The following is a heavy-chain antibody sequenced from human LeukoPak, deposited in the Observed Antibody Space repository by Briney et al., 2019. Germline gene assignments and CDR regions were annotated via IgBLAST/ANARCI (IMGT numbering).Heavy chain of an antibody. CDR2: IYYSGST. CDR1: GVSISSSSYY. Sequence: SETLSLTCTVSGVSISSSSYYWGWLRQPPGKGLEWIGSIYYSGSTYYNPSLKSRVTISVDTSKNQFSLKLSSVTAADTAVYYCARHVGEYDYVWGSYRYYFDYWGQGTLVTVSS. D-gene: IGHD3-16*02. J-gene: IGHJ4*02. CDR3: ARHVGEYDYVWGSYRYYFDY. V-gene: IGHV4-39*01.